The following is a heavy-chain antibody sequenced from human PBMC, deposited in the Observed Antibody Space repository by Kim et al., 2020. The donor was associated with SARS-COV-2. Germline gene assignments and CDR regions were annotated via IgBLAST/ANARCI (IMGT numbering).Heavy chain of an antibody. J-gene: IGHJ4*02. D-gene: IGHD6-19*01. Sequence: ETLSLTCTVSGGSISSYYWSWIRQPPGKGLEWIGYIYYSGSTNYNPSLKSRVTISVDTSKNQFSLKLSSVTAADTAVYYCAREMGSSGPVDYWGQGTLVTVSS. CDR3: AREMGSSGPVDY. CDR1: GGSISSYY. V-gene: IGHV4-59*01. CDR2: IYYSGST.